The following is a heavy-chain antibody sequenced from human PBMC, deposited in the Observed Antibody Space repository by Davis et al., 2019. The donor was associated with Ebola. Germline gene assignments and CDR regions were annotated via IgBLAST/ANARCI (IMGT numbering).Heavy chain of an antibody. CDR3: ARDRGDYGHLDY. Sequence: GESLKISCAASGFSISSYGMNWVRQAPGKGLEWVSSISSSGRDIQYTDSMKGRFAVSRDNAKNSLYLQMNSLRVEDTAVYYCARDRGDYGHLDYWGQGTLVTVSS. CDR2: ISSSGRDI. D-gene: IGHD4-17*01. J-gene: IGHJ4*02. CDR1: GFSISSYG. V-gene: IGHV3-21*06.